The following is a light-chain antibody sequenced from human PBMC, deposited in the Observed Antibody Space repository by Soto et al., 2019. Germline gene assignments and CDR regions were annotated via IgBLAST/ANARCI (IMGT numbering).Light chain of an antibody. Sequence: QSVLTQHASVSGSPGQSITISCTGTGSDVGGYNYVSWYQQHPGKAPKLMIYDVSNRPSGVSNRFSGSKSGNTASLTISGLQAEDEADYYCNSYTSSSTYVFGTGT. CDR1: GSDVGGYNY. J-gene: IGLJ1*01. V-gene: IGLV2-14*01. CDR3: NSYTSSSTYV. CDR2: DVS.